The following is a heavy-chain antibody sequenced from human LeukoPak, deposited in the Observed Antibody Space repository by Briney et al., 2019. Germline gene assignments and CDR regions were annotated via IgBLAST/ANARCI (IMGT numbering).Heavy chain of an antibody. CDR2: INPSGGST. CDR1: GYTFTSYY. J-gene: IGHJ5*02. D-gene: IGHD6-6*01. CDR3: ARDPLRGLSSSSLPTWFDP. V-gene: IGHV1-46*01. Sequence: GASVKVSCKASGYTFTSYYMHWVRQAPGQGLEWMGIINPSGGSTSYAQKFQGRVTMTRDMSTSTAYMELRSLRSDDTAVYCCARDPLRGLSSSSLPTWFDPWGQGTLVTVSS.